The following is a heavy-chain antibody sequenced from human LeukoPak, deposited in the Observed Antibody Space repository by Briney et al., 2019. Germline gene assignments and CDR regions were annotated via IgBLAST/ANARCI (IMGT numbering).Heavy chain of an antibody. D-gene: IGHD1-26*01. CDR3: ARVVYSGSYYEPDY. J-gene: IGHJ4*02. Sequence: SETLSLTCTVSGGSISSGGYYWSWIRQHPGKGLEWIGYIYYSGSTYYNPSLKSRVTISVDTSKNQFSLKLSSVTAADTAVYYCARVVYSGSYYEPDYWGQGTLVTVSS. CDR1: GGSISSGGYY. CDR2: IYYSGST. V-gene: IGHV4-31*03.